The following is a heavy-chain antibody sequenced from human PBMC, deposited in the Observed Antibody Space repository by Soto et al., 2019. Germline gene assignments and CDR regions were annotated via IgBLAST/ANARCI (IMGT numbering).Heavy chain of an antibody. CDR2: IYYSGNT. V-gene: IGHV4-30-4*02. Sequence: PSETLSLTCTVSGGSISSGGSYWGWIRQPPGKGLEWIVYIYYSGNTYFNPSLKSRVTLSVDTSKNXXXXXXXXXXXXXTAVYYCVRYCSTTKCPFDYWGQGTLVTVS. CDR3: VRYCSTTKCPFDY. D-gene: IGHD2-2*01. CDR1: GGSISSGGSY. J-gene: IGHJ4*02.